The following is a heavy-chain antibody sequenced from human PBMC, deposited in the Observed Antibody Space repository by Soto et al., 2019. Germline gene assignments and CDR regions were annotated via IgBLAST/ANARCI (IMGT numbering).Heavy chain of an antibody. CDR2: IGGRADNT. CDR1: GFPFSNFA. D-gene: IGHD3-10*01. CDR3: AMGFEFGDMSY. Sequence: EVQLLESGGGLGRPGGSLRLSCTTSGFPFSNFAMSWVRQAPGKGLEWVSTIGGRADNTYYVDPVKGRFTISIDMSNSTLFLQLNSLGGEDTAVYYCAMGFEFGDMSYWGQGTQVSVSS. V-gene: IGHV3-23*01. J-gene: IGHJ4*02.